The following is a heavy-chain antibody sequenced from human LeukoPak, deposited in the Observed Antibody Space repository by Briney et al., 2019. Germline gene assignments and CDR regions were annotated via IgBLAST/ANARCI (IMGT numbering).Heavy chain of an antibody. D-gene: IGHD3-10*01. CDR3: AKDLITMVRGSAMDV. Sequence: PGGSLRLSCAASGFTFDDYAMHWVRQAPGKGLEWVSLISGDGGSTYYADSVKGRFTISRDDSKNTLYLQVNSLRAEDTAVYYCAKDLITMVRGSAMDVWGQGTTVTVSS. CDR2: ISGDGGST. J-gene: IGHJ6*02. V-gene: IGHV3-43*02. CDR1: GFTFDDYA.